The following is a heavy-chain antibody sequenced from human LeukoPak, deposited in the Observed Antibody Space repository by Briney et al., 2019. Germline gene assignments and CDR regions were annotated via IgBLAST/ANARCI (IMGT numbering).Heavy chain of an antibody. V-gene: IGHV3-23*01. Sequence: PGGSQRLSCAASGFTFSTYVMNWVRQAPGKGLEWVSTISDSGGSTYYADSVKGRFTISRDNSKSTLYLQMNSLRAEDTAVYYCGRYYVMDVWGQGTSVTVSS. CDR2: ISDSGGST. CDR1: GFTFSTYV. J-gene: IGHJ6*02. CDR3: GRYYVMDV.